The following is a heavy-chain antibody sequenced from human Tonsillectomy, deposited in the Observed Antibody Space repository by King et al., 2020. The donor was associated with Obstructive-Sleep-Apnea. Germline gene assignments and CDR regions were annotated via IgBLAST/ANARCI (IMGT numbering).Heavy chain of an antibody. V-gene: IGHV1-69*06. CDR3: ARDRGSGSYYYLPFDS. CDR2: IIPLIDKA. J-gene: IGHJ4*02. D-gene: IGHD3-10*01. Sequence: VQLVQSGAEVKRPGSSVKVSCKASGGTFRSYAISWVRQAPGQGLEWMGGIIPLIDKASYPQKFQGRVSITADKSTTTAYMELRSLGSEDTAVYYCARDRGSGSYYYLPFDSWGQGTVVTVSS. CDR1: GGTFRSYA.